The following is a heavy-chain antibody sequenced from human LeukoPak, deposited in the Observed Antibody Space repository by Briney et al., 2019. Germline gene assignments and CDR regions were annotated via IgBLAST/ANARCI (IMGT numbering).Heavy chain of an antibody. CDR1: GYTFTSYD. Sequence: ASVKVSCKASGYTFTSYDINWVRQATGQGLEWMGWMNPNSGNTGYAQKFQGRVTMTRNTSISTAYMELSSLRSEDTAVYYCARDLGYCSSTSCRYYYYYYMDVWGKGTTVTVSS. D-gene: IGHD2-2*01. V-gene: IGHV1-8*01. CDR2: MNPNSGNT. CDR3: ARDLGYCSSTSCRYYYYYYMDV. J-gene: IGHJ6*03.